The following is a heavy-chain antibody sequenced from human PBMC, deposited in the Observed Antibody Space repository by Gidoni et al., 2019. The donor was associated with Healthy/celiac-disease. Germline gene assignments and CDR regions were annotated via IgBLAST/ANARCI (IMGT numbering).Heavy chain of an antibody. V-gene: IGHV3-33*01. J-gene: IGHJ4*02. CDR1: GFHFSSYG. D-gene: IGHD3-10*01. CDR2: IWYDGSNK. Sequence: QVQLVESGGGVVQPGRSLRLSCAASGFHFSSYGMHWVRQAPGKGLEWVAVIWYDGSNKYYADSVKGRFTISRDNSKNTLYLQMNSLRAEDTAVYYCARDRSALDYWGQGTLVTVSS. CDR3: ARDRSALDY.